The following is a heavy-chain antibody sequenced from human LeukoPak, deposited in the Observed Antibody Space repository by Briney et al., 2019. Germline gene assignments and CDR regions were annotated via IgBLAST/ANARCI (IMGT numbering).Heavy chain of an antibody. D-gene: IGHD3-22*01. CDR3: AKDPGRSGYYLFDY. V-gene: IGHV3-23*01. J-gene: IGHJ4*02. Sequence: GSLRLSCAASGFTFSSYAMSWVRQAPGKGLEWVSAISGSGGSTYYADSVKGRFTISRDNSKNTLYLQMNSLRAEDSAVYYCAKDPGRSGYYLFDYWGQGTLVTVSS. CDR1: GFTFSSYA. CDR2: ISGSGGST.